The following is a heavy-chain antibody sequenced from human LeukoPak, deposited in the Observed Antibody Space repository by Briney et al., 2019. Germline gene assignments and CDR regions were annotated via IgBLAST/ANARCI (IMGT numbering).Heavy chain of an antibody. D-gene: IGHD2-15*01. CDR2: ISYDGSNK. J-gene: IGHJ4*02. Sequence: GGSLRLSCAASGFTFSSYAMHWVRKAPGKGLERVAVISYDGSNKYYADSVKGRFTISRDNSKNTLYLQMNSLRAEDTAVYYCARDTYCSGGSCYSLAVDYWGQGTLVTVSS. CDR1: GFTFSSYA. CDR3: ARDTYCSGGSCYSLAVDY. V-gene: IGHV3-30*04.